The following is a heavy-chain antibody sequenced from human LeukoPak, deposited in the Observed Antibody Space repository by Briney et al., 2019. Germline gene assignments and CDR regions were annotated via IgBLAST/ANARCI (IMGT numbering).Heavy chain of an antibody. CDR3: ARDGYYGSGSYYKAPYFDY. V-gene: IGHV4-30-2*01. Sequence: SETLSLTCAVSGGSISSGGYSWSWIRQPPGKGLEWIGYIYQSGSTYYNPSLKSRVTISVDRSKNQFSLKLSSVTAADTAVYYCARDGYYGSGSYYKAPYFDYWGQGTLVTVSS. D-gene: IGHD3-10*01. CDR1: GGSISSGGYS. J-gene: IGHJ4*02. CDR2: IYQSGST.